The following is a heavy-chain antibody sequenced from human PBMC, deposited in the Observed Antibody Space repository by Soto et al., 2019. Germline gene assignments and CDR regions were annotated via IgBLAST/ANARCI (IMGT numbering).Heavy chain of an antibody. CDR3: GKKESNYDIWTVNSIYDY. Sequence: GGSLRLSCAASGFTFSSYGMHWVRQAPGKGLEWVAVIWYDGSNKYYADSVKGRFTISRDNSKNTLYLQMNSLRAEDTAVYYCGKKESNYDIWTVNSIYDYWGQGTLSPSPQ. D-gene: IGHD3-9*01. CDR2: IWYDGSNK. CDR1: GFTFSSYG. V-gene: IGHV3-33*06. J-gene: IGHJ4*02.